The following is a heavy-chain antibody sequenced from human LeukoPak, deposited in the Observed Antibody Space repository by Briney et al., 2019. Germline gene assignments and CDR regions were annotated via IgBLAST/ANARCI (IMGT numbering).Heavy chain of an antibody. V-gene: IGHV1-69*13. J-gene: IGHJ5*02. CDR1: GGTFSSYA. CDR3: ASGGTWYGELFLWFDP. Sequence: SVKVSCKASGGTFSSYAISWVRQAPGQGLEWMGGIIPIFGTANYAQKFQGRVTITADESTSTAYMELSSLRSEDTAVYYCASGGTWYGELFLWFDPWAREPWSPSPQ. CDR2: IIPIFGTA. D-gene: IGHD3-10*01.